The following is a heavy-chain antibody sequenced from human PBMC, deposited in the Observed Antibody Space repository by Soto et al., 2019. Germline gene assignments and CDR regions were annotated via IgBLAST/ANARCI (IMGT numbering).Heavy chain of an antibody. J-gene: IGHJ4*02. CDR2: ITSKTDGGTI. CDR3: TTDSYSTIIIVRFDY. Sequence: GGALRLSCPASGFTFSDHYMDWVRQAPGKGLEWVGRITSKTDGGTIDYAAPVKGRFAISRDDSNNMVYLQMNSLKIEDTAVYYCTTDSYSTIIIVRFDYWGQGTLVTVSS. CDR1: GFTFSDHY. D-gene: IGHD3-22*01. V-gene: IGHV3-15*07.